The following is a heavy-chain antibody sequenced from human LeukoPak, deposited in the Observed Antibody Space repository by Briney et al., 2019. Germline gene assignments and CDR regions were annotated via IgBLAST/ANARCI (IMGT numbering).Heavy chain of an antibody. CDR1: GFTFGGYG. CDR3: ARYNNDHFDY. V-gene: IGHV3-33*01. D-gene: IGHD1-14*01. CDR2: IEYDGSRA. J-gene: IGHJ4*02. Sequence: GGSLSLSCAGSGFTFGGYGMHWFRQTPGKGLEWVAVIEYDGSRAFYADSVKGRFTISRDNSKNTMSVQMDDLRAEDTAVYYCARYNNDHFDYWGQGTLVTVSS.